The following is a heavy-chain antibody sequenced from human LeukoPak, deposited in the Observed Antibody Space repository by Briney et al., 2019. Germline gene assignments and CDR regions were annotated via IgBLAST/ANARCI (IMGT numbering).Heavy chain of an antibody. J-gene: IGHJ6*02. CDR3: AAAGPPYYYDSSGYYYYCGMDV. D-gene: IGHD3-22*01. Sequence: SVKVSCKASGFTFTSSAMQWVRQARGQRLEWIGWIVVGSGNTNYAQKFQERVTITRDMSTSTAYMELSSLRSEDTAVYYCAAAGPPYYYDSSGYYYYCGMDVWGQGTTVTVSS. CDR1: GFTFTSSA. V-gene: IGHV1-58*02. CDR2: IVVGSGNT.